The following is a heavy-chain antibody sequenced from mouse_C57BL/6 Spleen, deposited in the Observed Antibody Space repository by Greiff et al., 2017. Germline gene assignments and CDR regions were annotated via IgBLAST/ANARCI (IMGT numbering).Heavy chain of an antibody. J-gene: IGHJ4*01. CDR2: ISNGGGST. V-gene: IGHV5-12*01. CDR1: GFTFSDYY. D-gene: IGHD2-14*01. Sequence: EVKLVESGGGLVQPGGSLKLSCAASGFTFSDYYMYWVRQTPEKRLEWVAYISNGGGSTYYPDAVKGRFTISRDNAKNTLYLQMSRLKSEDTAMYYCARRRREYDLYAMDYWGQGTSVTVSS. CDR3: ARRRREYDLYAMDY.